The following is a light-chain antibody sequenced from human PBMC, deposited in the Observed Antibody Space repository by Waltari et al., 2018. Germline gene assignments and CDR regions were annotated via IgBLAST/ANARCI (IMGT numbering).Light chain of an antibody. Sequence: DIQMTQSPSSLAASVGDRVTMTCRASHNIVRWLAWYPQKPQKAPKALIYAASALESGVPSRFSGSGSGTEFTLTISSLQPEDFATYFCQQYTAYPITFGGGTKVEI. J-gene: IGKJ4*01. CDR3: QQYTAYPIT. CDR2: AAS. V-gene: IGKV1D-16*01. CDR1: HNIVRW.